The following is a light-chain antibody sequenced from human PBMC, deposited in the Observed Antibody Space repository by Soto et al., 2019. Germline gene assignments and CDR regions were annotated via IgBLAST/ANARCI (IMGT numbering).Light chain of an antibody. V-gene: IGKV3-11*01. CDR1: QSINTF. CDR3: QQRSIWPLT. J-gene: IGKJ4*01. Sequence: EVLLTQSPATLSVSPGESVTLSCRASQSINTFLAWYQQKPGQAPRLLIYDASSRAAGVPARFSGRGSGTDCTVTINSMEPEDFAVYHCQQRSIWPLTFGGGTRVE. CDR2: DAS.